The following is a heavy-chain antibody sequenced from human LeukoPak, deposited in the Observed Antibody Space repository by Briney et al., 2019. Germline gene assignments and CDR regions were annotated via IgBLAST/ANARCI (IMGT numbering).Heavy chain of an antibody. CDR1: GCTFSSYA. J-gene: IGHJ2*01. CDR3: AKDRAGSWWYFDL. CDR2: ITGSGGST. Sequence: AGGSLRLSCAASGCTFSSYAMSWVRQAPGKGLEWVSAITGSGGSTYYADSVKGRFTISRDNSKNTLYLQMNSLTTEDTAVYYCAKDRAGSWWYFDLWGRGTLVTVSS. D-gene: IGHD6-13*01. V-gene: IGHV3-23*01.